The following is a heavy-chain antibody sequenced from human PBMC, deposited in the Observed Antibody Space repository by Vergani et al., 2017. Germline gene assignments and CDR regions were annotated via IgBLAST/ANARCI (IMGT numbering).Heavy chain of an antibody. CDR2: ISYDGSNK. CDR1: GFTFSSYG. Sequence: VQLVESGGGVVQPGRSLRLSCAASGFTFSSYGMHWVRQAPGKGLEWVAVISYDGSNKYYADSVKDRFTISRDNSKNMLYLQSNSLRAEDTAVYYCAKLYSSSWYDWFDPWGQGTLVTVSS. D-gene: IGHD6-13*01. CDR3: AKLYSSSWYDWFDP. V-gene: IGHV3-30*18. J-gene: IGHJ5*02.